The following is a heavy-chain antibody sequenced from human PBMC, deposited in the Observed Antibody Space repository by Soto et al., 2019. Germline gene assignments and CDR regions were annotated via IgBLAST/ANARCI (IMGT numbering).Heavy chain of an antibody. CDR2: INDRGST. V-gene: IGHV4-34*01. CDR3: ASGRRTENY. Sequence: QVQLQQWDAGLLKPSETLSLTCAVYGGSFSGSYWSWIRQPPGKGLEWIGEINDRGSTNYNPSLKSRVTISVDTSKNQFTLKLSSVTAADTAVYYCASGRRTENYWGQGALVTVSS. CDR1: GGSFSGSY. J-gene: IGHJ4*02.